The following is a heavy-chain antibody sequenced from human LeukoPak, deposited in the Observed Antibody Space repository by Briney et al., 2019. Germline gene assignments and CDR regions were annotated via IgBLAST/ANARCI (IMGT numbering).Heavy chain of an antibody. CDR2: IYYSGGT. CDR3: AAAGSRVRRYFQH. Sequence: SETLSLTCTVSGGSISSYYWSWIRQPPGKGLEWIGYIYYSGGTNYNPSLKSRVTISVDTSKNQFSLKLSSVTAADTAVYYCAAAGSRVRRYFQHWGQGTLVTVSS. D-gene: IGHD3-16*01. V-gene: IGHV4-59*01. CDR1: GGSISSYY. J-gene: IGHJ1*01.